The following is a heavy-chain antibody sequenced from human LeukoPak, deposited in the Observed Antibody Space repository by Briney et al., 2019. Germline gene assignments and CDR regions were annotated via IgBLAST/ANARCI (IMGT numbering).Heavy chain of an antibody. V-gene: IGHV3-23*01. J-gene: IGHJ4*02. Sequence: PGGSLRLSCVASGFTFSSYAMSWVRQAPGKGLEWVSAISGSGDSTYYADSVKGRFIISRVNSMNTLLLQMNSLRAEDTAVYYCANSYTSSSRTPFDCGGQGTLVTVSS. CDR3: ANSYTSSSRTPFDC. D-gene: IGHD6-6*01. CDR1: GFTFSSYA. CDR2: ISGSGDST.